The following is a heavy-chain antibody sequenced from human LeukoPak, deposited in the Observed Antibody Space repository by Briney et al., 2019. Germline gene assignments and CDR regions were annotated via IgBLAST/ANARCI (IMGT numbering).Heavy chain of an antibody. CDR2: INPGGGGT. CDR3: ARDLRGNTFDY. CDR1: GYTFTGYY. D-gene: IGHD4-23*01. J-gene: IGHJ4*02. Sequence: ASVKVSCKASGYTFTGYYIHWVRQAPGQGLQWVGWINPGGGGTDYAQKFQGRVTMTRDTSISTAYMELSRLRSDDTAMYYCARDLRGNTFDYWGQGTLVTVSS. V-gene: IGHV1-2*02.